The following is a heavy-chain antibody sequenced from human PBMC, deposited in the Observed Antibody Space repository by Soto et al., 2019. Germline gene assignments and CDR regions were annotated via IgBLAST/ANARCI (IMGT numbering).Heavy chain of an antibody. CDR1: GLSLSTDGMC. CDR3: ARVWWFGEKEYFQN. D-gene: IGHD2-21*01. J-gene: IGHJ1*01. V-gene: IGHV2-70*11. CDR2: IDWNDDK. Sequence: SGPTLVNPTQTLTLTCTIPGLSLSTDGMCVSWIRQPPGKALEWLARIDWNDDKYYSTSLKTRLTISKDTSKNQAVLTMTKLDPADTATYYCARVWWFGEKEYFQNWGQGTLVTVSS.